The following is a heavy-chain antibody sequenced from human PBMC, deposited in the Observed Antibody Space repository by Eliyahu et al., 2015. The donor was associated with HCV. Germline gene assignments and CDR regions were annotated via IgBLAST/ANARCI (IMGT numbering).Heavy chain of an antibody. D-gene: IGHD3-22*01. V-gene: IGHV4-34*01. CDR3: ARGDPVVMGRIDY. Sequence: NYNPSLKSRVTISVDTSKNQFSLKLSSVTAADTAVYYCARGDPVVMGRIDYWGQGTLVTVSS. J-gene: IGHJ4*02.